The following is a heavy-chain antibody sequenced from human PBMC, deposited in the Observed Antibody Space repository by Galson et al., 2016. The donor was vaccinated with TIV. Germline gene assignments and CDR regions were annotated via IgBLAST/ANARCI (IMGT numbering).Heavy chain of an antibody. J-gene: IGHJ3*02. V-gene: IGHV3-33*01. CDR1: GLTFSSYG. D-gene: IGHD3-22*01. CDR3: ARDQNYYDSSGYHLGRWDGGFDI. Sequence: SLRLSCAASGLTFSSYGMHWVRQAPGKGLEWVAGIWYDGSKKNYADSVKGRFTISRENSKNTVYLQMDSLRAEDTAVYYCARDQNYYDSSGYHLGRWDGGFDIWGQGTMVTVSS. CDR2: IWYDGSKK.